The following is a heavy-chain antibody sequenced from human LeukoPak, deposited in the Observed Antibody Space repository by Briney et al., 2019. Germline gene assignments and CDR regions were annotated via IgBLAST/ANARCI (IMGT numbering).Heavy chain of an antibody. V-gene: IGHV1-8*01. J-gene: IGHJ4*02. D-gene: IGHD4-17*01. CDR1: GYTFTSYD. Sequence: ASVKVSCKASGYTFTSYDINWVRQAPGQGLEWMGWMNPNSGNTGYAQKFKGRVTMTRNNSISTAYMELNSLRSEDTAVYYCTTTLTNPLGYWGQGTLVTVSS. CDR3: TTTLTNPLGY. CDR2: MNPNSGNT.